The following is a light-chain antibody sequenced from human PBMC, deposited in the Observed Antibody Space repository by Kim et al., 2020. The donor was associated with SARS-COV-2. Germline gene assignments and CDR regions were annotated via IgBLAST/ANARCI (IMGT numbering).Light chain of an antibody. CDR2: AVS. V-gene: IGKV1-8*01. CDR1: HDVSSY. J-gene: IGKJ2*04. Sequence: SASTGDRVNITCRASHDVSSYLAWYQHKPGKAPNLLMYAVSTLHSGVPSRFRGSGSGTDFTLTISCLQSEDFATYYCQQYYSCPCSFGQGTKLEI. CDR3: QQYYSCPCS.